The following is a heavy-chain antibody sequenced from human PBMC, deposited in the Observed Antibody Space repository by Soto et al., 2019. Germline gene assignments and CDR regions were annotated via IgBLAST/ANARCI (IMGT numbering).Heavy chain of an antibody. CDR1: GFSLSTSGVG. D-gene: IGHD4-17*01. CDR2: IYWDDTK. J-gene: IGHJ4*02. CDR3: AHKVYGDYPIDY. Sequence: QITLKESGPTLVKPTQTLTLTCTFSGFSLSTSGVGVGWIRQPPGKALEWLAVIYWDDTKHYSTSLKSRLTITKDTSKNQVVLTMTNMYPVDTATYYCAHKVYGDYPIDYWGQGTLVTVSS. V-gene: IGHV2-5*02.